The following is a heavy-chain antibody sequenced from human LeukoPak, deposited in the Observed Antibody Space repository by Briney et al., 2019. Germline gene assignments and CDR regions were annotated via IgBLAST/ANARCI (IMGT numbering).Heavy chain of an antibody. CDR1: GFTFDDYA. J-gene: IGHJ3*02. V-gene: IGHV3-9*03. CDR3: ARRFSAWAFDI. D-gene: IGHD3-16*01. CDR2: ITWNSGST. Sequence: PGRSLRLSCAASGFTFDDYAMHWVRQAPGKGLEWVSGITWNSGSTDYADSVKGRFTISRDNAKNSLCLQMNSLRPEDMALYYCARRFSAWAFDIWGQGTMVTVSS.